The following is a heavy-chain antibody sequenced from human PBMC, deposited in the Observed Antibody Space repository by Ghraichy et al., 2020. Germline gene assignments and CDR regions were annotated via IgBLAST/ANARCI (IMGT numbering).Heavy chain of an antibody. D-gene: IGHD6-19*01. CDR1: GGSISSSSYY. CDR3: ARGRWLVLSLGFDY. CDR2: IYYSGST. V-gene: IGHV4-39*01. Sequence: SETLSLTCTVSGGSISSSSYYWGWIRQPPGKGLEWIGSIYYSGSTYYNPSLKSRVTISVDTSKNQFSLKLSSVTAADTAVYYCARGRWLVLSLGFDYWGQGTLVTVSS. J-gene: IGHJ4*02.